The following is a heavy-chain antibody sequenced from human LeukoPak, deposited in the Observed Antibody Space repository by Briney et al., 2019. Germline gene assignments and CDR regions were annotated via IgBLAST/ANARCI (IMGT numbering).Heavy chain of an antibody. CDR2: ITARADST. D-gene: IGHD2-21*01. J-gene: IGHJ3*02. Sequence: GGSLRLSCAASGFTFSNYAMSWVRQAPGKGLEWVSGITARADSTYYADSVKGRVTISRDNSKNTLFLQLNSLRAEDAAVYYCAKTYMWSVDAFHIWGQGTMVTVSS. CDR1: GFTFSNYA. CDR3: AKTYMWSVDAFHI. V-gene: IGHV3-23*01.